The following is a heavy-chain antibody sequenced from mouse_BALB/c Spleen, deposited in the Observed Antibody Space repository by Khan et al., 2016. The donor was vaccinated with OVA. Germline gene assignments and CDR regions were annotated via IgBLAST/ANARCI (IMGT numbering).Heavy chain of an antibody. Sequence: VQLVESGAELARPGASVKMSCKASGYTFTSHTMHWVKQRPGQGLEWIGYINPRSDYTQYNQKFNDKATLTADISSSTAYMQLSSLTSEDSAVYYGARRTTEYALDYWGQGTSVTVSS. V-gene: IGHV1-4*01. CDR1: GYTFTSHT. CDR3: ARRTTEYALDY. CDR2: INPRSDYT. D-gene: IGHD2-14*01. J-gene: IGHJ4*01.